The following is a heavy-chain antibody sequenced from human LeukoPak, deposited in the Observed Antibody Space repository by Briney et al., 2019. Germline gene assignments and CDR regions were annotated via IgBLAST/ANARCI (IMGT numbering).Heavy chain of an antibody. J-gene: IGHJ4*02. Sequence: PSGTLSLTCTASGGSISSYYWSWIRQPPGKGLEWIWYIYYSGSTNYNPSLKSRVTISVDTSKNQFSLKLSSVTAADTAVYYCARVRSVAAAVLFDYWGQGTLVTVSS. CDR3: ARVRSVAAAVLFDY. CDR1: GGSISSYY. CDR2: IYYSGST. D-gene: IGHD6-13*01. V-gene: IGHV4-59*01.